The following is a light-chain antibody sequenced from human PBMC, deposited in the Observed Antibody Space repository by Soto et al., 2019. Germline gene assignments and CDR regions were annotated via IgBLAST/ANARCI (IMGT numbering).Light chain of an antibody. Sequence: QSALAQPPSASGSPGQSVTITCTGTNSDVGTYNYVSWYQHHPGKAPKFMIYEVSKRPLGVPDRFSGSKSGNTASLTVSGLQAEDEADYYCSAYAGSGTVVFGGGTKLTVL. CDR1: NSDVGTYNY. J-gene: IGLJ2*01. CDR2: EVS. V-gene: IGLV2-8*01. CDR3: SAYAGSGTVV.